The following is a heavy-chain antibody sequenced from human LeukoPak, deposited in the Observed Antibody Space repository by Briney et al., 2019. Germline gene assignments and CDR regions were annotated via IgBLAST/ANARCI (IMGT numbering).Heavy chain of an antibody. V-gene: IGHV1-8*01. CDR1: GYTFTSYG. J-gene: IGHJ5*02. Sequence: ASVKVSCKASGYTFTSYGINWVRQATGQGLELMGWMNPNSGNTGYAQKFQGRVTMTRNTSISTAYMELSSLRSDDTAVYYCAREVETNWFDPWGQGTLVTVSS. D-gene: IGHD5-24*01. CDR3: AREVETNWFDP. CDR2: MNPNSGNT.